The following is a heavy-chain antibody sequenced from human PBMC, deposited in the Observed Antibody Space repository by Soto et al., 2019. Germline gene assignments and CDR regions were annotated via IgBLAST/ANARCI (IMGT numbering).Heavy chain of an antibody. CDR2: IGTAGDT. J-gene: IGHJ4*02. D-gene: IGHD6-19*01. V-gene: IGHV3-13*01. Sequence: AGGSLRLSCAASGFTFSSYDMHWVRQATGKGLEWVSAIGTAGDTYYPGSVKGRFTISRENAKNSLYLQMNSLRAEDTAVYYCASSESIAVAGTHYWGQGTLVTVSS. CDR3: ASSESIAVAGTHY. CDR1: GFTFSSYD.